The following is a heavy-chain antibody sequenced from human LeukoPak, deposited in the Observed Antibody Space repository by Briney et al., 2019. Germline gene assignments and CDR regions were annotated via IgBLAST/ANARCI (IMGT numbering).Heavy chain of an antibody. D-gene: IGHD6-13*01. Sequence: PSETLSLTCAVYGGSFSGYYWSWIRQPPGKGLEWIGEINHSGSTNYNPSLKSRVTISVDTSKNQFSLKLSSVTAADTAVYYCARGTVLGYSCSWHPYNWFDPWGQGTLVTVSS. J-gene: IGHJ5*02. CDR1: GGSFSGYY. V-gene: IGHV4-34*01. CDR3: ARGTVLGYSCSWHPYNWFDP. CDR2: INHSGST.